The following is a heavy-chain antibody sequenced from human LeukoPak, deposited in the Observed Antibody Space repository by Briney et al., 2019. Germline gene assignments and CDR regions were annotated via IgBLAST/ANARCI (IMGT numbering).Heavy chain of an antibody. J-gene: IGHJ4*02. Sequence: PGGSLRLSCAASGFAFSSYTMNWVRQTPGEGLEWVSSISYSSYISYADSVKGRFTISRDTARNSLYLQMNSLRAEDTALYYCARDGWDTVMVYFDYWGQGTLVTVSS. CDR3: ARDGWDTVMVYFDY. D-gene: IGHD5-18*01. CDR1: GFAFSSYT. CDR2: ISYSSYI. V-gene: IGHV3-21*04.